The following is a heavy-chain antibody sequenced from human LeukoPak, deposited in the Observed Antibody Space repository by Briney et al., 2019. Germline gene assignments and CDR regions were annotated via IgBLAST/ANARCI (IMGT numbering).Heavy chain of an antibody. D-gene: IGHD6-13*01. Sequence: GGSLRLSCAASGFTFSSYAMSWVRQAPGKGLEWVSAISGSGGSTYYADSVKGRFTISRDNSKNTLYLQMNSLRAEDTAVYYCAKGGIAAAGTLGPYYYYYGMDVWGQGTTVTVSS. CDR1: GFTFSSYA. CDR2: ISGSGGST. CDR3: AKGGIAAAGTLGPYYYYYGMDV. V-gene: IGHV3-23*01. J-gene: IGHJ6*02.